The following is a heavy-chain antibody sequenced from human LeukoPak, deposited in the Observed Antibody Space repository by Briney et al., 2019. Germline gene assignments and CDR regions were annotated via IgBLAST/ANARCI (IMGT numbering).Heavy chain of an antibody. CDR1: GFQFSGYG. Sequence: GGSLRLSCAASGFQFSGYGLHWVRQAPGKGLEWVSAISGSGGSTYYADSVKGRFTISRDNSENTLYLQMGGLRAEDTAVYYCAKGTGDTGYYFDYWGQGTPVTVSS. D-gene: IGHD7-27*01. CDR2: ISGSGGST. CDR3: AKGTGDTGYYFDY. J-gene: IGHJ4*02. V-gene: IGHV3-23*01.